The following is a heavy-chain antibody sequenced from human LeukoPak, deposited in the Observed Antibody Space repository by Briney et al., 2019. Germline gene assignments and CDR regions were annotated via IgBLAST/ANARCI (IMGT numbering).Heavy chain of an antibody. CDR1: GFTFSNYW. Sequence: PGGSLRLSCAASGFTFSNYWMGWVRQAPGKGLEWVANIKQDGSEKNYVDSVKGRFTISRDNAKFSLYLQMNSLRAEDTAIYYCATVGKVETWDPRFTSGARETLVIVSS. CDR3: ATVGKVETWDPRFTS. V-gene: IGHV3-7*01. CDR2: IKQDGSEK. D-gene: IGHD4-23*01. J-gene: IGHJ4*02.